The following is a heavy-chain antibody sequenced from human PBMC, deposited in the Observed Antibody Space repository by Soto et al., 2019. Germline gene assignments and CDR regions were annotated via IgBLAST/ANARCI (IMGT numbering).Heavy chain of an antibody. CDR3: ARGSGSLGWFDP. D-gene: IGHD3-10*01. CDR1: GYTFTSYG. CDR2: ISGYNDNT. V-gene: IGHV1-18*01. Sequence: QVQLVQSGAEVKKPGASVKVSCKASGYTFTSYGITWVRQAPGRGLEWMGWISGYNDNTNSAQKLQDRVSMTTDTSTNTAYMELRSLRSDDTAVYYCARGSGSLGWFDPWGQGTLVTVSS. J-gene: IGHJ5*02.